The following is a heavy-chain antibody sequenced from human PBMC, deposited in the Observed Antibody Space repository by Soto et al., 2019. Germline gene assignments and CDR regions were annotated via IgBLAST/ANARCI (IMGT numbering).Heavy chain of an antibody. D-gene: IGHD1-26*01. J-gene: IGHJ6*02. V-gene: IGHV4-31*03. CDR1: GGSISSGGYY. CDR2: IYYSGST. Sequence: PSETLSLTCTVSGGSISSGGYYWSWIRQHPGKGLEWIGYIYYSGSTYYNPSLKSRVTISVDTSKNQFSLKLSSVTAADTGVYFCTTNKRYSASLDLWGPGTTVTVSS. CDR3: TTNKRYSASLDL.